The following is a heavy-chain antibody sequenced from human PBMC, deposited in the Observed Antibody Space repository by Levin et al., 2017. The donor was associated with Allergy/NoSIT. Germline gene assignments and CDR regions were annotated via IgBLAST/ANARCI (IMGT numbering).Heavy chain of an antibody. CDR2: IKSKTDGGTT. V-gene: IGHV3-15*01. J-gene: IGHJ6*02. Sequence: PGGSLRLSCAASGFTFSNAWMSWVRQAPGKGLEWVGRIKSKTDGGTTDYAAPVKGRFTISRDDSKNTLYLQMNSLKTEDTAVYYCTTDGYGSGSYGGYYYGMDVWGQGTTVTVSS. CDR3: TTDGYGSGSYGGYYYGMDV. CDR1: GFTFSNAW. D-gene: IGHD3-10*01.